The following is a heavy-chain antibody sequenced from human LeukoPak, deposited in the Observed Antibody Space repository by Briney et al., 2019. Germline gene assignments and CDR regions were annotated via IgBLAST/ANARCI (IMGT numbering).Heavy chain of an antibody. D-gene: IGHD2-2*01. Sequence: ASVKVSCKASGYTFTSYGISWVRQAPGQGLEWMGWISGYNGNTNYAQKLQGRVTMTTDTSTSTAYMELRSLRSDDTAVYYCARSVVVPAAMGYYYYYMDVWGKGTTVTVSS. CDR1: GYTFTSYG. J-gene: IGHJ6*03. V-gene: IGHV1-18*01. CDR2: ISGYNGNT. CDR3: ARSVVVPAAMGYYYYYMDV.